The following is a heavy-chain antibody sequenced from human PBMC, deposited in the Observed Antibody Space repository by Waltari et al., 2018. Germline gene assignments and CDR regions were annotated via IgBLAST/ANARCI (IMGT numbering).Heavy chain of an antibody. D-gene: IGHD4-17*01. V-gene: IGHV1-18*01. CDR1: GYTFTSYG. Sequence: QVQLVQSGAEVKKPGASVKVSCKASGYTFTSYGISWVRQAPGQGLEWMGWISAYKGNTNYAQKLQGRVTMTTDTSTSTAYMELRSLRSDDTAVYYCARAVGNTVTSNYYYMDVWGKGTTVTVSS. CDR3: ARAVGNTVTSNYYYMDV. J-gene: IGHJ6*03. CDR2: ISAYKGNT.